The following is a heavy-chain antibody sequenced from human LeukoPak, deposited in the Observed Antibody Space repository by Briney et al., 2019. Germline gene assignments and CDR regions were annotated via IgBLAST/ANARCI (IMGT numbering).Heavy chain of an antibody. V-gene: IGHV3-23*01. CDR1: GFTFSSYA. D-gene: IGHD3-22*01. CDR3: ARGGSSGYHYNTFDI. CDR2: ISGSGDKT. Sequence: PGGSLRLSCAASGFTFSSYAMCWVRQAPGKGLEWVSSISGSGDKTYNADSVKGRFTISRDNSKNTLYLQMSSLRAEDTAVYYCARGGSSGYHYNTFDIWGQGTMVTVSS. J-gene: IGHJ3*02.